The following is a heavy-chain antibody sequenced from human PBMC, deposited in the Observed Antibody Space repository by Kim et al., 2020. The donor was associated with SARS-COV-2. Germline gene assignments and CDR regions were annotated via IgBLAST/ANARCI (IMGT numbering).Heavy chain of an antibody. CDR2: INHSGST. V-gene: IGHV4-34*01. J-gene: IGHJ3*02. CDR1: GGSFSGYY. D-gene: IGHD6-13*01. CDR3: ARGKYSSSWYRGAFDI. Sequence: SETLSLTCAVYGGSFSGYYWSWIRQPPGKGLEWIGEINHSGSTNYNPSLKSRVTISVDTSKNQFSLKLSSVTAADTAVYYCARGKYSSSWYRGAFDIWGQGTMVTVSS.